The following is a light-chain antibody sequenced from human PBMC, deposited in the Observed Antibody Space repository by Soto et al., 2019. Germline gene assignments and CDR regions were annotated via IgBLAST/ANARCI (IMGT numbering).Light chain of an antibody. V-gene: IGKV1-39*01. CDR3: QQSYSTPLT. CDR2: AAS. CDR1: QSIGGF. Sequence: DIQMTQSPSSLSVSVGDRVTITCRASQSIGGFLNWYQQKLGKAPKLLIYAASSLQSGVPSRFSGSGSGTDFTLNIRSLQPEDFATYYCQQSYSTPLTFGGGTKVDIK. J-gene: IGKJ4*01.